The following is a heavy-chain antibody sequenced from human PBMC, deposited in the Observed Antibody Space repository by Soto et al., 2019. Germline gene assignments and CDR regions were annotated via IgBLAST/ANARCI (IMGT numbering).Heavy chain of an antibody. CDR3: ARVRDFWSGHPFDY. CDR2: FSAHNGNT. V-gene: IGHV1-18*01. J-gene: IGHJ4*02. Sequence: QVQLVQSGAEVKKPGASVKVSCKTSGYTFTSYGISWVRQAPGQGLEWMGWFSAHNGNTNYAQKLQGRVTVTTDTSTSTAYMELRSLRSDDTAVYYCARVRDFWSGHPFDYWGQGTLVTVSS. D-gene: IGHD3-3*01. CDR1: GYTFTSYG.